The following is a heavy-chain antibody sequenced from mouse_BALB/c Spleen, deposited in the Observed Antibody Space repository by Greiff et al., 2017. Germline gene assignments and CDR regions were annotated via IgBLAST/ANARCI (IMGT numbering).Heavy chain of an antibody. J-gene: IGHJ2*01. CDR2: IYYSGTI. V-gene: IGHV3-5*02. Sequence: EVKLVESGPGLVKPSQTVSLTCTVTGISITTGNYRWSWIRQFPGNKLEWIGYIYYSGTITYNPSLTSRTTITRDTSKNQFFLEMNSLTAEDTATYYCARGGIYYDYDEGFDYWGQGTTLTVSS. CDR3: ARGGIYYDYDEGFDY. CDR1: GISITTGNYR. D-gene: IGHD2-4*01.